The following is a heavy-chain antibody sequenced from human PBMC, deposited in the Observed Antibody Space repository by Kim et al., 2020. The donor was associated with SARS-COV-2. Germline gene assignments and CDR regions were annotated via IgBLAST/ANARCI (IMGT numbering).Heavy chain of an antibody. V-gene: IGHV3-33*05. CDR1: GFTFSSYG. Sequence: GGSLRLSCAASGFTFSSYGMHWVRQAPGKGLEWVAVISYDGSNKYYADSVKGRFTISRDNSKNTLYLQMNSLRAEDTAVYYCARGSTVTNYYYYGMDVWG. CDR3: ARGSTVTNYYYYGMDV. D-gene: IGHD4-17*01. CDR2: ISYDGSNK. J-gene: IGHJ6*01.